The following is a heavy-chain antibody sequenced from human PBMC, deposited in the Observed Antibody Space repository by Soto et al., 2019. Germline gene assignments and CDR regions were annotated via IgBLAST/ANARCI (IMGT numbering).Heavy chain of an antibody. D-gene: IGHD2-8*02. V-gene: IGHV3-21*01. CDR1: EFTFRSYS. CDR3: ARGGSGGYCTAGDCQSAMDV. Sequence: EVQVVESGGGLVNPGGSLRLSCAASEFTFRSYSMNWVRQALGKGLEWVSAISSSATYIYYAGSVKGRFTISRDNARSSLYLQMNSLTVEDTAVYYCARGGSGGYCTAGDCQSAMDVWGQGTTVTVSS. J-gene: IGHJ6*02. CDR2: ISSSATYI.